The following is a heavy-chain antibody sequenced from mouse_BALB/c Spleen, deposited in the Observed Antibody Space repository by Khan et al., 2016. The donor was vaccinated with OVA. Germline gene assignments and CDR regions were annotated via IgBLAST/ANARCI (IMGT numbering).Heavy chain of an antibody. CDR1: GYSITSDYA. CDR3: ARVYGGDFDY. V-gene: IGHV3-2*02. Sequence: VQLKESGPGLVKPSQSLSLICTVTGYSITSDYAGNWIRQFPGNKLEWMGFISYSGNTYYNPSLKSRISITRDTSKNQFFLHLNSVTTEDTATYYCARVYGGDFDYWGQGTTLTVSS. J-gene: IGHJ2*01. D-gene: IGHD1-1*01. CDR2: ISYSGNT.